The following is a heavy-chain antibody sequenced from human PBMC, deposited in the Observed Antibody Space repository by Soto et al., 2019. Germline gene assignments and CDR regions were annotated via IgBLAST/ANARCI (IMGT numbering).Heavy chain of an antibody. Sequence: ASVKVSCKASGYTFTSYGISWVRQAPGQGLEWMGWISAYNGNTNYAQKLQGRVTMTTDTSTSTAYTELRSLRSDDTAVYYCARDLSPHMRLPDAFDIWGQGTMVTVSS. V-gene: IGHV1-18*01. CDR2: ISAYNGNT. CDR1: GYTFTSYG. J-gene: IGHJ3*02. D-gene: IGHD2-15*01. CDR3: ARDLSPHMRLPDAFDI.